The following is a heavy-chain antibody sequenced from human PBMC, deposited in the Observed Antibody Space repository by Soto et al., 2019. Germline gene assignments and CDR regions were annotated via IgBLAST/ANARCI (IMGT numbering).Heavy chain of an antibody. CDR3: AREAGIASAGGTFDI. CDR1: GDSISSGDCY. CDR2: IHYSGST. V-gene: IGHV4-30-4*01. J-gene: IGHJ3*02. Sequence: QVQLQESGPGLVEPSQTLSLTCTVSGDSISSGDCYWSWIRQPPGKGLEWIGYIHYSGSTYYDPSLKSRVTMSVDTSKNQFSLKLNSVTTADTAVYYCAREAGIASAGGTFDIWGQWTMVTVSS. D-gene: IGHD6-13*01.